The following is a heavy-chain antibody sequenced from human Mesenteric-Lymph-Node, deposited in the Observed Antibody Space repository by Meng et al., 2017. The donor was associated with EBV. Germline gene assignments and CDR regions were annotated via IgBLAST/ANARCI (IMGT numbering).Heavy chain of an antibody. J-gene: IGHJ4*02. CDR1: GGSVRSGGYS. V-gene: IGHV4-30-2*01. Sequence: QWQLGACGAGLVKPYQPLCLVCAVSGGSVRSGGYSWGWIRQPPGKGLEWIGYIYHFGSPNYNPSLKSRVTISVDRSKNQFSLNLTSMTAADTAVYYCARRGIAEGFDFWGQGTLVTVSS. CDR2: IYHFGSP. CDR3: ARRGIAEGFDF.